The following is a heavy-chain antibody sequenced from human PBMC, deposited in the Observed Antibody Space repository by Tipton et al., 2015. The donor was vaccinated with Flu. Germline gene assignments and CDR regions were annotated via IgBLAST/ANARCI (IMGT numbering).Heavy chain of an antibody. Sequence: TLSLTCTVSGGSISSGGYYWSWIRQHPGKGLEWIGYIYYSGSNYYNPSLKSRVTISIDTSKNQFSLKLSSVTAADTAMYYCSRTRQNYFDYWGQGTLVSVSS. CDR2: IYYSGSN. V-gene: IGHV4-31*03. CDR1: GGSISSGGYY. J-gene: IGHJ4*02. CDR3: SRTRQNYFDY.